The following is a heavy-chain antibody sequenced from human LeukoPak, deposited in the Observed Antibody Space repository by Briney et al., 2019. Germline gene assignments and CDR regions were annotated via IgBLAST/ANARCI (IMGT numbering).Heavy chain of an antibody. J-gene: IGHJ4*02. D-gene: IGHD5-18*01. Sequence: ASVKVSCKASGYTFTSYDINWVRQATGQGLELMGWMNPNSGNTGYAQKFQGRVTMTSNTSISTAYMELSSLRSEDTAVYYCARGRIQLWSRYYYFDYWGQGTLVTVSS. V-gene: IGHV1-8*01. CDR3: ARGRIQLWSRYYYFDY. CDR2: MNPNSGNT. CDR1: GYTFTSYD.